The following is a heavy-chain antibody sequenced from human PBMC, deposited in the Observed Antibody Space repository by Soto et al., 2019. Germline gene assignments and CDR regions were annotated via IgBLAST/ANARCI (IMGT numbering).Heavy chain of an antibody. V-gene: IGHV1-69*01. Sequence: QVQLVQSGAEVRKPGSSVKVSCRASGGTFSDFTVTWVRQAPGQGLEWMGGIIPILKATKYAQRFQDRVTFTADESTSTVFMELSSLRSEDTAVYFCATSYCGNECQPNRAFYYFGWDVWGQGTTVTVSS. CDR3: ATSYCGNECQPNRAFYYFGWDV. D-gene: IGHD2-21*01. J-gene: IGHJ6*02. CDR1: GGTFSDFT. CDR2: IIPILKAT.